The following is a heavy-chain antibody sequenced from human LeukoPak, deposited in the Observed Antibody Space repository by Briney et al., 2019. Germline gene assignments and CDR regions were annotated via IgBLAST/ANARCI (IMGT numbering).Heavy chain of an antibody. CDR3: ARGVVAATHYYYYGMDV. Sequence: GSSVKVSCKASGGTFTSYAISWVRQAPGQGIEWMGGIIPIFGTANYAQKFQGRVTITADKSTSTAYMELSSLRSEDTAVYYCARGVVAATHYYYYGMDVWGKGTTVTVSS. CDR1: GGTFTSYA. D-gene: IGHD2-15*01. V-gene: IGHV1-69*06. J-gene: IGHJ6*04. CDR2: IIPIFGTA.